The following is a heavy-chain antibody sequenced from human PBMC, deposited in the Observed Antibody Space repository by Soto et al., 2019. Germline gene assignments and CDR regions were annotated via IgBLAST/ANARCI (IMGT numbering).Heavy chain of an antibody. Sequence: PGGSLRLSCAASGFTFSSYAMHWVRQAPGKGLEWVAVISYDGSNKYHADSVKGRFTISRDNSKNTLYLQLNSLRAEDTAVYYCAREFGITVTPSFDYWGQGTLVTVSS. CDR1: GFTFSSYA. D-gene: IGHD4-17*01. V-gene: IGHV3-30-3*01. CDR2: ISYDGSNK. CDR3: AREFGITVTPSFDY. J-gene: IGHJ4*02.